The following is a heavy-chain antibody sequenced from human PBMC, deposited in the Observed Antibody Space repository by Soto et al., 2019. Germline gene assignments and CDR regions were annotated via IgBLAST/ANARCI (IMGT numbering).Heavy chain of an antibody. Sequence: ASVKVSCKASGGTFSSYAISWVRQAPGQGLEWMGGIIPIFGTANYAQKFQGRVTITADESTSTAYMELSSLRSEDTAVYYCAREGDGYNGPNYYYHGMDVWGQGTTVTVSS. V-gene: IGHV1-69*13. CDR2: IIPIFGTA. CDR3: AREGDGYNGPNYYYHGMDV. J-gene: IGHJ6*02. D-gene: IGHD5-12*01. CDR1: GGTFSSYA.